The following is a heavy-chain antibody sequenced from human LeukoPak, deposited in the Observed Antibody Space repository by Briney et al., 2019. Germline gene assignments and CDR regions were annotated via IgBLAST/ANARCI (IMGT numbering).Heavy chain of an antibody. CDR1: GGSFSGYY. J-gene: IGHJ1*01. D-gene: IGHD3-9*01. CDR3: ARGKVFADYDI. CDR2: INHSGST. Sequence: PSETLSLTCAVYGGSFSGYYWSWIRQPPGKGLEWIGGINHSGSTNYNPSLKSRVTISVDTSKNQFSLKLSSVTAADTAVYYCARGKVFADYDIWGQGTLVTVPS. V-gene: IGHV4-34*01.